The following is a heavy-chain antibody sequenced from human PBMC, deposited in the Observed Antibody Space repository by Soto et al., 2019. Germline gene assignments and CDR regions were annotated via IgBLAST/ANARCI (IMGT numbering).Heavy chain of an antibody. CDR3: ARSREFDY. V-gene: IGHV4-30-2*01. CDR1: DGSLSGATYS. J-gene: IGHJ4*02. Sequence: PSEPLSLTCGVSDGSLSGATYSWNWIRQPPGKGLEWIGYIFPSGTTYYNPSLKSRVTISIDVSKNQFSLSLRSLTAADTAVYYCARSREFDYWSQGTLVTVSS. CDR2: IFPSGTT.